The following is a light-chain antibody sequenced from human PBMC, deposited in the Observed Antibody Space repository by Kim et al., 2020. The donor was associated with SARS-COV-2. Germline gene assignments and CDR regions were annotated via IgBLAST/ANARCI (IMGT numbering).Light chain of an antibody. CDR3: QQSHTAPLLT. CDR2: AAS. V-gene: IGKV1-39*01. Sequence: DIQMTQSQSSLAASVGDRVTIACRARQSISTYLNWYQKKPGKAPKLLIYAASRLQSGVPSRFSGSGSGTDFTLTISSLQPEDFATYYCQQSHTAPLLTFGGWTKVDIK. J-gene: IGKJ4*01. CDR1: QSISTY.